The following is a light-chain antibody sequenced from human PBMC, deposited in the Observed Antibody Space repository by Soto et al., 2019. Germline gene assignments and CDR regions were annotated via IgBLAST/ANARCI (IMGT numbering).Light chain of an antibody. J-gene: IGLJ3*02. V-gene: IGLV1-40*01. CDR2: GNN. CDR1: NSNIGADYG. Sequence: QAVVTQPPSVSGAPGQRVTISCTGTNSNIGADYGVQWYQQFPGTAPKLLIYGNNNRPSGVSDRFSGSKSATSASLAITGLQPGDEADYYCQSYDSNLVGLVFGAGTKLTVL. CDR3: QSYDSNLVGLV.